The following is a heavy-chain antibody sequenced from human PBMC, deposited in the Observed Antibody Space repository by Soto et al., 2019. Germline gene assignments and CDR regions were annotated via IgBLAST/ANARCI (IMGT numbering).Heavy chain of an antibody. D-gene: IGHD2-15*01. J-gene: IGHJ6*02. CDR1: SGSISSYY. CDR3: AGGGGYCSGGSCYYGLDV. CDR2: IFYTGST. V-gene: IGHV4-59*01. Sequence: PSETLSLTCTVSSGSISSYYWSWLRQPPGKGLEWIGYIFYTGSTNYNPSLKSRVTISVDTSKNQFSLKLSSVTAADTAVYYCAGGGGYCSGGSCYYGLDVWGQGTTVTVSS.